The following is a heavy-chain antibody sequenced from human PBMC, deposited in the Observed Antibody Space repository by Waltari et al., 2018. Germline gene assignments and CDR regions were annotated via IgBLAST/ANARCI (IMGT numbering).Heavy chain of an antibody. J-gene: IGHJ4*02. CDR2: IGTDGKKA. CDR3: AREPVGVVRTDF. V-gene: IGHV3-74*03. CDR1: GFTLSMSW. D-gene: IGHD3-16*01. Sequence: EMQLVESGGGSVQPGDSLRLSCEASGFTLSMSWMHWVRQAPGKGLIWGSRIGTDGKKAEYADSVKGRFTISRDNAKNVVYLQMNSLRAEDTGRYYCAREPVGVVRTDFWGQGTQVTVSS.